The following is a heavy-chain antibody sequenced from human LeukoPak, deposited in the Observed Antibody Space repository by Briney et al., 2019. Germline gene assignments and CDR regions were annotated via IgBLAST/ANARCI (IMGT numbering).Heavy chain of an antibody. CDR3: ARGLTTRLAFDI. CDR1: GFTFSSYW. CDR2: IYSGGNT. Sequence: GGSLRLSCAASGFTFSSYWMSWVRQAPGEGLEWVSVIYSGGNTYYTDSVKGRFTISRDNSKNTLYLQMNSLRAEDTAVYYCARGLTTRLAFDIWGQGTMLTVSS. J-gene: IGHJ3*02. D-gene: IGHD4-17*01. V-gene: IGHV3-53*01.